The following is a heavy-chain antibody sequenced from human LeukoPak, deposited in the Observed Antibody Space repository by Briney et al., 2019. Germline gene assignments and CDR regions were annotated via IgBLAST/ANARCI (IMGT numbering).Heavy chain of an antibody. D-gene: IGHD1-7*01. CDR2: INPNTGGT. CDR3: VQFELDY. V-gene: IGHV1-2*02. CDR1: GYTFTGYY. J-gene: IGHJ4*02. Sequence: ASVKVSFKASGYTFTGYYMHWVRPAPGQGLEWMGWINPNTGGTNYAQKFQGRVTMTRDTSISTAYMDLSRLRSDDTAVYYCVQFELDYWGQGTLVTVSS.